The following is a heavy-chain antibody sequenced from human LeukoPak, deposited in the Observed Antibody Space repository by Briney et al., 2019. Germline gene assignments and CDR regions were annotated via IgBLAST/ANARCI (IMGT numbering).Heavy chain of an antibody. V-gene: IGHV3-53*01. CDR2: IYSGGST. CDR1: GFTVSSNY. Sequence: GGSLRLSCAASGFTVSSNYMSWVRQAPGKGLEWVSVIYSGGSTYYADSVKGRFTISRDNSKNTLYLQMNSLRAEDTAVYYCARASAIAVAAYAFDIWGQGTMVTVSS. J-gene: IGHJ3*02. D-gene: IGHD6-19*01. CDR3: ARASAIAVAAYAFDI.